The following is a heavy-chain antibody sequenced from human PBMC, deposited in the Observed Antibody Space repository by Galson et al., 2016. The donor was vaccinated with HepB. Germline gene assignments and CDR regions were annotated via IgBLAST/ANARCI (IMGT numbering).Heavy chain of an antibody. J-gene: IGHJ4*02. Sequence: SETLSLTCTLYGGSFSGVFWAWIRQSPGKGLEWIGEINHVGSADYNPSLRSRVSISVDTSKNQFSLTVTSVTSADPAVYYCAGGFQSAWEILYYWGQGTLVTVSS. V-gene: IGHV4-34*01. CDR3: AGGFQSAWEILYY. CDR2: INHVGSA. CDR1: GGSFSGVF. D-gene: IGHD1-26*01.